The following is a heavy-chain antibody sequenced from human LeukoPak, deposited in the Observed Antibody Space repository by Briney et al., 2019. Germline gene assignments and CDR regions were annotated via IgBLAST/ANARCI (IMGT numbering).Heavy chain of an antibody. V-gene: IGHV3-30-3*01. D-gene: IGHD5-12*01. CDR2: ISYDGSNK. CDR3: ARERKATTNYYYYYGMDV. CDR1: GFTFSSYA. Sequence: GGALRLSCAAAGFTFSSYAMHWVRQAPGKGLEGGAVISYDGSNKYYADSVKGRFTISRDNSKNTLYLQMNSLRAEDTAVYYCARERKATTNYYYYYGMDVWGQGTTVTVSS. J-gene: IGHJ6*02.